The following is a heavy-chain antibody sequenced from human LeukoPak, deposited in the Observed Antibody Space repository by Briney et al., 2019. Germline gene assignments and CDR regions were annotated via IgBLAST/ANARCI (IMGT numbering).Heavy chain of an antibody. CDR2: ISSSGSTI. CDR3: ARGDLGYCTNGVCYTLWDY. CDR1: GFTFSSYE. J-gene: IGHJ4*02. Sequence: AGSLRLSCAASGFTFSSYEMNWVRQAPGKGLEWVSYISSSGSTIYYADSVKGRFTISRDNAKNSLYLQMNSLRAEDTAVYYCARGDLGYCTNGVCYTLWDYWGQGTLVTVSS. V-gene: IGHV3-48*03. D-gene: IGHD2-8*01.